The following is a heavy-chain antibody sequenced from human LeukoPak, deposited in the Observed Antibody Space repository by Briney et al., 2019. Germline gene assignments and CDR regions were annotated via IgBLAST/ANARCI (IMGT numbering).Heavy chain of an antibody. J-gene: IGHJ5*02. CDR2: IDPTGGST. V-gene: IGHV1-46*01. CDR1: GYTFTSHY. D-gene: IGHD6-13*01. CDR3: ARDHDPLEAADPTWFDP. Sequence: GASVKVSCKASGYTFTSHYMHWVRQAPGQGLEWMGIIDPTGGSTSYAQKFQGRVTMTGDTSTSKVYMEVRSLMSEDTAVYFCARDHDPLEAADPTWFDPWGQGTLVTVSS.